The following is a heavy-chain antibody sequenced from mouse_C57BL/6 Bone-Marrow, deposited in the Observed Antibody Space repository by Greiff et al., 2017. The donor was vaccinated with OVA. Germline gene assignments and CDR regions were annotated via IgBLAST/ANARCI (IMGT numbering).Heavy chain of an antibody. CDR1: GFTFSDYG. J-gene: IGHJ1*03. CDR3: AREDSKELYWYLDD. D-gene: IGHD2-5*01. Sequence: EVKLMESGGGLVKPGGSLKLSCAASGFTFSDYGMHWVRQAPEKGLEWVAYISSGSSTIYYEDTVKGRFTITRDNAKNTLFLQMTSLRSEDTAMYYCAREDSKELYWYLDDWGKGTTVTVSS. V-gene: IGHV5-17*01. CDR2: ISSGSSTI.